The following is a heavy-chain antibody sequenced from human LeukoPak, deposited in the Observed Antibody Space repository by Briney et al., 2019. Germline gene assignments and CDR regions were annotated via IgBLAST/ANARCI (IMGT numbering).Heavy chain of an antibody. CDR1: GDSVSSNSAA. D-gene: IGHD6-19*01. CDR3: ARDAGSGWSSFDY. Sequence: SQTLSLTCAISGDSVSSNSAAWDWIRQSPSRGLEWLGRTYYRSKWYNDYAVSMKSRITINPDTSKGQFSLQLNSVTPEDTAVYYCARDAGSGWSSFDYWGQGTLVTVSS. J-gene: IGHJ4*02. CDR2: TYYRSKWYN. V-gene: IGHV6-1*01.